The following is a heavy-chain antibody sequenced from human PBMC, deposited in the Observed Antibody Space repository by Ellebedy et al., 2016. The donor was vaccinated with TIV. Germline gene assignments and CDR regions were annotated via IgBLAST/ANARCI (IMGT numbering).Heavy chain of an antibody. J-gene: IGHJ3*02. CDR2: IIPIFGTA. V-gene: IGHV1-69*13. D-gene: IGHD1-26*01. CDR3: ARDPGGSYVNDAFDI. CDR1: GGTFSSYA. Sequence: ASVKVSCKASGGTFSSYAISWLRQAPGQGLEWMGGIIPIFGTANYAQKFQGRVTITADESTSTAYMELSRLRSDDTAVYYCARDPGGSYVNDAFDIWGQGTMVTVSS.